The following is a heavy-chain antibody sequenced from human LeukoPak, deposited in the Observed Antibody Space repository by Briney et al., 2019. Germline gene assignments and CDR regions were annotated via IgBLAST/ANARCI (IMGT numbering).Heavy chain of an antibody. Sequence: PGGSLRLSCAASGFTFSSYEMNWVRQAPGKGLGWGSYISNSDSTIHYADSVKGRFTISRDNAQNSLYLQMSSLRAEDTAVYYCARVTDDYGDHYYGMDVWGQGTTVTVSS. CDR1: GFTFSSYE. CDR2: ISNSDSTI. CDR3: ARVTDDYGDHYYGMDV. V-gene: IGHV3-48*03. J-gene: IGHJ6*02. D-gene: IGHD4-17*01.